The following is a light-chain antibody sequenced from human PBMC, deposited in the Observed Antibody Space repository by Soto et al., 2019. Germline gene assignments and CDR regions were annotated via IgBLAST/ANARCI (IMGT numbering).Light chain of an antibody. CDR3: QQSYSMPYT. CDR2: AAS. J-gene: IGKJ2*01. CDR1: QSISNY. Sequence: DIQMTQSPASLSASVGDRVTISCRASQSISNYLSWYQQKPGKAPKLLIYAASSLQSRVPSRFSGSGSGTDFTLTIGSLQPEDFATYYCQQSYSMPYTFGQGTKLQIK. V-gene: IGKV1-39*01.